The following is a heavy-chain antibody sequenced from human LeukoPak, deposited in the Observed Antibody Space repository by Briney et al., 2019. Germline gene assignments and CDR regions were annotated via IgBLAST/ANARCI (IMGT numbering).Heavy chain of an antibody. D-gene: IGHD6-13*01. Sequence: PSETLSLTCTVSGGSISSSSYYWGWIRQPPGKGREWIGRIYTSRSPNYNPSLESRVTMSVDTSKNQFSLKLSSVTAADTAVYYCASGGQLVLGDAFDIWGQGTMVTVSS. J-gene: IGHJ3*02. V-gene: IGHV4-39*07. CDR2: IYTSRSP. CDR3: ASGGQLVLGDAFDI. CDR1: GGSISSSSYY.